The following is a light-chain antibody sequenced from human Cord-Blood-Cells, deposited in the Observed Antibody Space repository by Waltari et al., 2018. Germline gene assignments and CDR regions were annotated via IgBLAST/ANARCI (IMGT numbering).Light chain of an antibody. Sequence: HSVLTLPPPPSGTPAQRLAPRFPGTRTNIGSNSPDWYQQPPGTAPKLLIYRNNQRPSGVPDRFSGSKSGTSASLAISGLRSEDEADYYCAAWDDSLSGWVFGGGTKLTVL. CDR3: AAWDDSLSGWV. CDR2: RNN. J-gene: IGLJ3*02. CDR1: RTNIGSNS. V-gene: IGLV1-47*01.